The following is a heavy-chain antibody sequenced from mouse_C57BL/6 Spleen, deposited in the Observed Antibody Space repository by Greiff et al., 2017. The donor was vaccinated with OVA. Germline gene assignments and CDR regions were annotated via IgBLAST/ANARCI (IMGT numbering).Heavy chain of an antibody. Sequence: EVMLVESEGGLVQPGSSMKLSCTASGFTFSDYYMAWVHQVPEKGLEWVANINYDGSSTYYLDSLKSRFIISRDNAKNILYLQMSSLKSEDTATYYCARDVRYYAMDYWGQGTSVTVSS. CDR3: ARDVRYYAMDY. CDR1: GFTFSDYY. J-gene: IGHJ4*01. D-gene: IGHD1-1*01. V-gene: IGHV5-16*01. CDR2: INYDGSST.